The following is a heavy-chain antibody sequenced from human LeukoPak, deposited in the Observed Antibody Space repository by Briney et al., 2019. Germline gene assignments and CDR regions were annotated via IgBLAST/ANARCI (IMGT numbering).Heavy chain of an antibody. V-gene: IGHV1-69*05. CDR2: IIPFFGSS. J-gene: IGHJ5*02. CDR1: GGTFSSYA. CDR3: ARSWWGTDRLLYENWFNP. Sequence: ASVKVSCKASGGTFSSYAINWVRQAPGQGLEWMGGIIPFFGSSNYAQNFQYRVTFTTDESTSTAYMELSSLRSEDTAVYYCARSWWGTDRLLYENWFNPWGQGTLVTVSS. D-gene: IGHD3/OR15-3a*01.